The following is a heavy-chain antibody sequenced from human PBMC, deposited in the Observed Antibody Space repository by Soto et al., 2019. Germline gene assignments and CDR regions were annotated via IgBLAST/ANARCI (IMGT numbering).Heavy chain of an antibody. D-gene: IGHD3-16*02. CDR1: GFTFSSYE. Sequence: GGSLRLSCAASGFTFSSYEMNWVRQAPGKGLEWVGRIKSKTDGGTTDYAAPVKGRFTISRDDSKNTLYLQMNSLKTEDTAVYYCTTEDTYYDYVWGSYRYLSWFDPWGQGTLVTVSS. V-gene: IGHV3-15*01. CDR3: TTEDTYYDYVWGSYRYLSWFDP. CDR2: IKSKTDGGTT. J-gene: IGHJ5*02.